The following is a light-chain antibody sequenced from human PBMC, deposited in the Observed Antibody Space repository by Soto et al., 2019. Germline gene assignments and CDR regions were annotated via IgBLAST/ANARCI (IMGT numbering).Light chain of an antibody. J-gene: IGKJ1*01. CDR1: QSVSTN. V-gene: IGKV3-15*01. CDR3: LQYEYWPPRT. Sequence: EVVVTQSPDIVSVSPGESATLFCRTSQSVSTNLAWYQQKPGQAPRLLISGVVTRATGVSARFSGRGSGTEFTLTIISLQSEDLGVYYCLQYEYWPPRTFGQGTRVEIK. CDR2: GVV.